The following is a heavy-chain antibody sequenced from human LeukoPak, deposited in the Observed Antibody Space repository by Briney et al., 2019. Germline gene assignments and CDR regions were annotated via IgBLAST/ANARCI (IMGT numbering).Heavy chain of an antibody. J-gene: IGHJ2*01. D-gene: IGHD2-21*01. V-gene: IGHV3-23*01. CDR1: GFTFSPYA. CDR3: AKRGSTYSNWYFDL. Sequence: GGSLRLSCEASGFTFSPYAMSWVRQAPGKGLEWVSGISHSGGNTYYTDSVTGRFAISRDNFKNTLYLQMSSLRDEDTALYYCAKRGSTYSNWYFDLWGRGTLVTVTA. CDR2: ISHSGGNT.